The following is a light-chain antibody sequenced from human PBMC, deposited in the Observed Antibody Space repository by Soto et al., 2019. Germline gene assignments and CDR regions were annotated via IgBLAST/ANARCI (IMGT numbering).Light chain of an antibody. CDR1: QSIRSY. CDR2: AAS. Sequence: DIQMTQSPSSLSASVGDRVTITCRASQSIRSYLNWYQQKPGKAPKLLIYAASSLQSGVPSRFRGSGSGTDFTLTISSLQPEDFATYYCQQSYSTRFTFGQGTRLEIK. CDR3: QQSYSTRFT. J-gene: IGKJ5*01. V-gene: IGKV1-39*01.